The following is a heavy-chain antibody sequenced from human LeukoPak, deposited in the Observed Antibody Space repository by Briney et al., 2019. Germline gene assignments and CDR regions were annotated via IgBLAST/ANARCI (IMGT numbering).Heavy chain of an antibody. CDR1: GFTFSSYA. J-gene: IGHJ3*02. CDR2: ISYDGSNK. V-gene: IGHV3-30-3*01. CDR3: ARRGDGAFDI. Sequence: GRSLRLSCTASGFTFSSYAMHWVRQAPGKGLAWVAVISYDGSNKYYADSVKGRFTISRDNSKNTLYLQMNSLRAEDTAVYYCARRGDGAFDIWGQGTIVTVSS.